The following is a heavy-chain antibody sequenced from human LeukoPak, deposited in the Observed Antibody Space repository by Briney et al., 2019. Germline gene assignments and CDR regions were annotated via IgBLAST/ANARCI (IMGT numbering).Heavy chain of an antibody. CDR3: AKASVGITMIVVVIPYFDY. CDR1: GFTFSSYW. Sequence: AGGSLRLSCAASGFTFSSYWMSWVRQAPGKGLEWVANIKQDGSEKYYVDSVKGRFTISRDNAKNSLYLQMNSLRAEDTAVYYCAKASVGITMIVVVIPYFDYWGQGTLVTISS. J-gene: IGHJ4*02. V-gene: IGHV3-7*03. D-gene: IGHD3-22*01. CDR2: IKQDGSEK.